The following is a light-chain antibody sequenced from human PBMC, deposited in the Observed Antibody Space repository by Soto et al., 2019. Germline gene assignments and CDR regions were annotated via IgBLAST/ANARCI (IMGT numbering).Light chain of an antibody. CDR2: EVN. CDR3: TSYGGRDNLI. Sequence: QLVLTQPPSASGSPGQSVTISCTGTSSDIGAYNYVSWFQQHPGEAPKLIISEVNKRPSGVPNRFSGSKSGNTASLTVSRIQAEDEADYYCTSYGGRDNLIFGGGTKLTVL. V-gene: IGLV2-8*01. CDR1: SSDIGAYNY. J-gene: IGLJ2*01.